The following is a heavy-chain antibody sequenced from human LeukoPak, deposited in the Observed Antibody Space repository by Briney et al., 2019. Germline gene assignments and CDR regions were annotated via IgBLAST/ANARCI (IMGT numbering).Heavy chain of an antibody. V-gene: IGHV3-23*01. CDR2: ITSGGST. CDR1: GFTFSSYA. CDR3: AKEASRGFDI. J-gene: IGHJ3*02. Sequence: GGSLRLSCAASGFTFSSYAMSWVRQAPGKGLEWVSGITSGGSTYKVDSVRGRFTISRDNSKNTLYLQMNSLRAEDTAVYYCAKEASRGFDIWGQGTMVTVSS. D-gene: IGHD6-6*01.